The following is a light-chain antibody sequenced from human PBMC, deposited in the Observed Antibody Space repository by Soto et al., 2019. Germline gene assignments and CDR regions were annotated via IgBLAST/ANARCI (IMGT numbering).Light chain of an antibody. J-gene: IGLJ3*02. CDR2: SNN. CDR1: SSNIGSNT. Sequence: QSVLTQPPSASGTPGQRVTISCSGSSSNIGSNTVNWYQQLPGTAPKLLIYSNNQRPSGVPDRFSGSKSGTSASLALSGLQSEDVADSYCAAWDDSLNGWVFGGGTKLTVL. CDR3: AAWDDSLNGWV. V-gene: IGLV1-44*01.